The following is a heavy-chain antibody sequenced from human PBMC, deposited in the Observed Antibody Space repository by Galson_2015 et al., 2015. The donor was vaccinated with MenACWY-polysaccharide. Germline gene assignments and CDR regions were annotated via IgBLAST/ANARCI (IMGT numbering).Heavy chain of an antibody. V-gene: IGHV3-30-3*01. D-gene: IGHD2-2*01. J-gene: IGHJ6*02. Sequence: SLRLSCAASEFTFSSYAMHWVRRAPGKGPEWVAVISYDGSNKYYVDSVKGRFTISRDNSKNTLYLQMNSLRAEDTAVYYCARSYCDRTSCYGMDVWGQGTTVTVSS. CDR1: EFTFSSYA. CDR2: ISYDGSNK. CDR3: ARSYCDRTSCYGMDV.